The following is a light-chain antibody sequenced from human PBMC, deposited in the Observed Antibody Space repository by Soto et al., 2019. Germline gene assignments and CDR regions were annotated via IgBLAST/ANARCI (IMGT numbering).Light chain of an antibody. J-gene: IGKJ1*01. CDR2: DVS. V-gene: IGKV1-5*01. CDR3: QQYNTFST. CDR1: QTISSW. Sequence: DIQMTQSPSTLSASVVDRVTITCRASQTISSWLAWYQQKPGKAPKLLIYDVSSLESGVPSRFSGSGSGTEFTLTISSLQPDDFATYYCQQYNTFSTFGQGTKV.